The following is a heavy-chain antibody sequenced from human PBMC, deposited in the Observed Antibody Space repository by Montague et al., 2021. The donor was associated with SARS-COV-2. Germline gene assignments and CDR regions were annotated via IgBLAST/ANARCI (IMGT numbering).Heavy chain of an antibody. Sequence: TSYNPSLKSRVTLSVDTSKNQFSLNLNSVTAVDTAVYYCARGGVSGNHGKIDYCGQGTLITV. CDR3: ARGGVSGNHGKIDY. CDR2: T. J-gene: IGHJ4*02. D-gene: IGHD3-10*01. V-gene: IGHV4-59*09.